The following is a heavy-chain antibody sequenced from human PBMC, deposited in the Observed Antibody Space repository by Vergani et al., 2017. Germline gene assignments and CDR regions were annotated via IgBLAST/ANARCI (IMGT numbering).Heavy chain of an antibody. CDR2: ISSSSSTI. J-gene: IGHJ6*03. CDR3: ARVNDFWSGYYSGVYYYYYMDV. Sequence: EVQLVESGGGLVQPGGSLRLSCAASGFTFSSYSMNWVRQAPGKGLEWVSYISSSSSTIYYADSVKGRFTISRDNAKNSLYLQMNSLRAEDTAVYYCARVNDFWSGYYSGVYYYYYMDVWGKGTTVTVSS. V-gene: IGHV3-48*01. D-gene: IGHD3-3*01. CDR1: GFTFSSYS.